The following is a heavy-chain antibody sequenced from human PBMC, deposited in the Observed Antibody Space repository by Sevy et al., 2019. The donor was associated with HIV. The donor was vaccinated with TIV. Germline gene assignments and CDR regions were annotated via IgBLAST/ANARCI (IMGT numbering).Heavy chain of an antibody. J-gene: IGHJ3*02. V-gene: IGHV4-31*03. D-gene: IGHD3-10*01. Sequence: SETLSLTCTVSGGSISSGGYYWSWIRQHPGKGLEWIGYIYYSGSTYYNPSLKSRVTISVDTSKNQFSLKLSPVTAADTAVYYCARDSRAGITMVRGRFGDDAFDIWGQGTMVTVSS. CDR3: ARDSRAGITMVRGRFGDDAFDI. CDR2: IYYSGST. CDR1: GGSISSGGYY.